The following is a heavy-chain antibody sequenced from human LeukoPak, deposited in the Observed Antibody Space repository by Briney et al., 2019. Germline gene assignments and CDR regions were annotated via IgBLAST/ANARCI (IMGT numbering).Heavy chain of an antibody. V-gene: IGHV1-8*01. J-gene: IGHJ4*02. CDR1: GYTFTSYD. CDR3: ARGWSGYDWRGGAQTFDY. Sequence: ASVKVSCKASGYTFTSYDINWVRQATGQGLEWMGWMNPNSGNTGYAQKFQGRVTMTRNTSISTAYMELSSLRSEDTAVYYCARGWSGYDWRGGAQTFDYWGQGPLVTVSS. CDR2: MNPNSGNT. D-gene: IGHD5-12*01.